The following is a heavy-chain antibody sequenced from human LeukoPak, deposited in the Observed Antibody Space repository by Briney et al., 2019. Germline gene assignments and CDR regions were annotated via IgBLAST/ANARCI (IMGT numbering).Heavy chain of an antibody. V-gene: IGHV4-59*01. D-gene: IGHD4-11*01. Sequence: SETLSLTCTVSGGSISSYYWSWIRQPPGKGLEWIGYIYYSGSTNYNPSLKSRVTISVDTSKNQFSLKLSSVTAADTAVYYCARSYSNFIYWFDPWGQGTLVTVSS. CDR3: ARSYSNFIYWFDP. CDR1: GGSISSYY. CDR2: IYYSGST. J-gene: IGHJ5*02.